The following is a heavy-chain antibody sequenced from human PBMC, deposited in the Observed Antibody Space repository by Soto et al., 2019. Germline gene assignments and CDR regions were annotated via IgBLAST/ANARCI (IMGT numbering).Heavy chain of an antibody. CDR1: GNTLTKLP. D-gene: IGHD5-12*01. V-gene: IGHV1-24*01. CDR2: YDPDDDGT. J-gene: IGHJ4*02. Sequence: QVQLVQSGAEVKKPGASVKVSCHLSGNTLTKLPMHWVRQAPGKGLEWMGGYDPDDDGTIYAENFQGRLTMTEDTATNTAYMELRRLTSEDTAGYYCASGRDGSHPLGYWGPGTLVYVS. CDR3: ASGRDGSHPLGY.